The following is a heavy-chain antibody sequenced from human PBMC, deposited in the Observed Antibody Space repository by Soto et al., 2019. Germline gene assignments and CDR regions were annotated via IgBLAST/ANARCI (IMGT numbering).Heavy chain of an antibody. CDR2: INPHGGST. D-gene: IGHD1-26*01. V-gene: IGHV1-46*01. Sequence: SVQASCKAPRDTFTSYYINWVRQAPGQGLEWMGVINPHGGSTAYAQKFKGRVTLTRDTSASTVYMEVSSLTSEDTAMYYCARSSGVNFGRSIEGTNWLAHWGPGPLVTVSS. CDR1: RDTFTSYY. J-gene: IGHJ5*02. CDR3: ARSSGVNFGRSIEGTNWLAH.